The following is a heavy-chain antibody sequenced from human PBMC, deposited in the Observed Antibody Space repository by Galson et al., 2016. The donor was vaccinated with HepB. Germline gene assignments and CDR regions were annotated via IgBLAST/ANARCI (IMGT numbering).Heavy chain of an antibody. CDR2: IYPSGST. CDR1: GGSISSGSYS. D-gene: IGHD3-3*01. J-gene: IGHJ3*02. Sequence: TLSLTCTVSGGSISSGSYSWSWIRQPAGKGLEWIGRIYPSGSTNYNPSLKSRVTISVDTSKNQFSLKLTSVTAADTAVYYCARDGYYDFWSGYYTRAFDIWGQATMVTVSS. CDR3: ARDGYYDFWSGYYTRAFDI. V-gene: IGHV4-61*02.